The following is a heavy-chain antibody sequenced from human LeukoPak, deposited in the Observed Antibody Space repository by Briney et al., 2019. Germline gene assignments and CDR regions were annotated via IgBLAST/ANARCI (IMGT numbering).Heavy chain of an antibody. Sequence: NPSETLCLTCAVYGGSFSGYYWSWIRQPPGKGLEWIGEINHSGSTNYNPSLKSRVTISVDTSKNQFSLKLSSVTAADTAVYYCARGKWLVRLGYWGQGTLVTVSS. V-gene: IGHV4-34*01. D-gene: IGHD6-19*01. CDR2: INHSGST. CDR1: GGSFSGYY. CDR3: ARGKWLVRLGY. J-gene: IGHJ4*02.